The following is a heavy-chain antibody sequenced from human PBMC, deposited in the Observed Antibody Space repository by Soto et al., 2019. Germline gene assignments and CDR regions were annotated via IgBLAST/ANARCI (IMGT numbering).Heavy chain of an antibody. J-gene: IGHJ6*02. D-gene: IGHD3-16*01. CDR1: GFNFSAYW. CDR2: IKTDGSEK. CDR3: ARPVRGSPEDV. V-gene: IGHV3-7*05. Sequence: EVQLVESGGGLVQPGGSLRLSCEASGFNFSAYWMGWVRQAPGTGLQWVATIKTDGSEKYYVDSVTGRFTISRDNDKNSLYLQLNTLRAEDTGVYYCARPVRGSPEDVWGQGTTVTVSS.